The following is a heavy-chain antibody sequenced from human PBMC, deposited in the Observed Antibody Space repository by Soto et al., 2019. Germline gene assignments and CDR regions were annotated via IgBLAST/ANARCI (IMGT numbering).Heavy chain of an antibody. V-gene: IGHV1-18*01. CDR3: ALDAGGDILTGLLIEAFDI. J-gene: IGHJ3*02. CDR1: GYTFTSYG. CDR2: ISAYNGNT. D-gene: IGHD3-9*01. Sequence: ASVKVSCKASGYTFTSYGISWVRQAPGQGLEWMGWISAYNGNTNYAQKLQGRVTMTTDTSTSTAYMELRSLRSDDTAVYYCALDAGGDILTGLLIEAFDIWGQGTMVTVSS.